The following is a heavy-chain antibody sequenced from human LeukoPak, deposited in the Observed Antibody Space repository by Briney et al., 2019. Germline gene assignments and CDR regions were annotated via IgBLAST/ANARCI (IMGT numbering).Heavy chain of an antibody. D-gene: IGHD3-22*01. CDR1: GYTFTSYG. CDR2: ISAYNGNT. J-gene: IGHJ6*03. V-gene: IGHV1-18*01. CDR3: ARDPYYYDSSGYPLYYYYYMDV. Sequence: ASVKVSCKASGYTFTSYGISWVRQAPGQGLEWMGWISAYNGNTNYAQKLQGRVTMTTDTSTSTAYMELRSLRSDDTAVYYCARDPYYYDSSGYPLYYYYYMDVWGKGTTVTISS.